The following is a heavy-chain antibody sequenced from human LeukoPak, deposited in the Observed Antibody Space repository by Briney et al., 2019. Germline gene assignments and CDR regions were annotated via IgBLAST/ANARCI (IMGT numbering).Heavy chain of an antibody. Sequence: ASVKVSCKASGYTFTTYYMHWVRQAPGQGLVWMGLINPSGGGTRYAQKFQGRVTMTRDTSTSTVYMELSSLRSEDTAVYYCASGYKTVSVFDHWGQGTLVTVSS. CDR2: INPSGGGT. J-gene: IGHJ4*02. CDR3: ASGYKTVSVFDH. V-gene: IGHV1-46*01. CDR1: GYTFTTYY. D-gene: IGHD5-24*01.